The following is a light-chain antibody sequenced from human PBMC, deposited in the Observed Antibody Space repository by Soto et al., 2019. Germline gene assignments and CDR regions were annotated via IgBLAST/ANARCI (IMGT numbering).Light chain of an antibody. CDR3: QQYGSSPQT. J-gene: IGKJ1*01. CDR2: GAS. CDR1: QTVNNNY. Sequence: EIVLTQSPGTLSLSPGERATLSCRASQTVNNNYLAWYQQKPGQAPRLLIYGASNRATGIPDRFSGSGSGTDFTLTISRLEPEDFAVYYCQQYGSSPQTFGQGTKVDIK. V-gene: IGKV3-20*01.